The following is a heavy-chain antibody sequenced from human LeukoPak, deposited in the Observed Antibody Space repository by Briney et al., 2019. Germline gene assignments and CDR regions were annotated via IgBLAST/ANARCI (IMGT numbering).Heavy chain of an antibody. CDR2: ITSVSAI. CDR1: GFTFSSYS. CDR3: ARGETRIVH. V-gene: IGHV3-48*02. Sequence: GGSLRLSCAASGFTFSSYSMNWVRQAPGKGLEWVSQITSVSAIYYADSVKGRFTISRDNAKNSLYLHMNSLREGDTAMYYRARGETRIVHWGQGTLVTVSS. J-gene: IGHJ1*01. D-gene: IGHD2-15*01.